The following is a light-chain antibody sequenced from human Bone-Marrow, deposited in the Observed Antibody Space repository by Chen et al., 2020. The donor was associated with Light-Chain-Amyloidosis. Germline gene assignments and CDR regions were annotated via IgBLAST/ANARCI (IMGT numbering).Light chain of an antibody. J-gene: IGLJ1*01. Sequence: QSALTQPASVSGSPGQANTLSSTGTSSDVGGDNHVSWYQQHPDKAPKLMIYEVTNRPSWVPDRFSGSKSDNTASLTISGLQTEDEADYFCSSYTITNTLVFGSGTRVTVL. CDR1: SSDVGGDNH. CDR3: SSYTITNTLV. V-gene: IGLV2-14*01. CDR2: EVT.